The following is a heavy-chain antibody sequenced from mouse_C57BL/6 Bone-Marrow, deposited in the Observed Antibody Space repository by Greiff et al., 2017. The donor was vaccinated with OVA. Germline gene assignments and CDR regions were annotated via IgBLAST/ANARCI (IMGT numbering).Heavy chain of an antibody. V-gene: IGHV6-3*01. CDR3: TARGYFDV. J-gene: IGHJ1*03. CDR2: IRLKSDNYAT. CDR1: GFTFSNYW. Sequence: EVKLEESGGGLVQPGGSMKLSCVASGFTFSNYWMNWVRQSPEKGLEWVAQIRLKSDNYATHYAESVKGRFTISRDDSKSSVYLQMNNLRAEDTGIYYCTARGYFDVWGTGTTVTVSS.